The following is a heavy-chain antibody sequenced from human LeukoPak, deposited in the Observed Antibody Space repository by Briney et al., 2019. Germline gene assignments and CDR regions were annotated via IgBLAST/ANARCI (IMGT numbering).Heavy chain of an antibody. CDR2: INGSGGST. V-gene: IGHV3-23*01. J-gene: IGHJ3*02. CDR1: GFTFSSYA. D-gene: IGHD4-17*01. Sequence: QPGGSLRLSCAASGFTFSSYAMSWVRQAPGKGLEWVSDINGSGGSTYYADSVKGRFTISRDSSKNTLYLQMNSLRAEDTALYYCARDLYGDYGFDTWGQGTLVTVSS. CDR3: ARDLYGDYGFDT.